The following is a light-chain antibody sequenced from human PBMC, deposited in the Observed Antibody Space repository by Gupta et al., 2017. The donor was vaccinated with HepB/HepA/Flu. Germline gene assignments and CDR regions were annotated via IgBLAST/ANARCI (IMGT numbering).Light chain of an antibody. CDR2: GAS. CDR1: QSVSGKY. Sequence: EIVLTQSPGTLSLSPGERATLSCRASQSVSGKYLAWFQQKSGQAPRLLIYGASTRATGVPDRFSGSGYVTDFTLTITRREPEDFAVYYCQQYGHSPPYTFGQGTKLEIK. CDR3: QQYGHSPPYT. V-gene: IGKV3-20*01. J-gene: IGKJ2*01.